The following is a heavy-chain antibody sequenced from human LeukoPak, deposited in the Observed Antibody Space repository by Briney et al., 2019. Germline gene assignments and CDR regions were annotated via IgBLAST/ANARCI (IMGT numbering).Heavy chain of an antibody. Sequence: GGSLRLSCAASGFTFSSYAMSWVRQAPGKGLEWVSAISGSGGSTYYAVSVKGRFTISRDNSKNTLYLQMNSLRAEDTAVYYCAKEGFLEWLSSDYYFDYWGQGTLVTVSS. J-gene: IGHJ4*02. D-gene: IGHD3-3*01. V-gene: IGHV3-23*01. CDR3: AKEGFLEWLSSDYYFDY. CDR1: GFTFSSYA. CDR2: ISGSGGST.